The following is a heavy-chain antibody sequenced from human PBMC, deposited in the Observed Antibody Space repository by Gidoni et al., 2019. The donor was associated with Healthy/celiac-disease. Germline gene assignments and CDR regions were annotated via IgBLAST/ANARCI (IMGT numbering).Heavy chain of an antibody. CDR1: GGSISSSSYY. V-gene: IGHV4-39*01. Sequence: QLQLQESGPGLVKPSETLSLTCTVSGGSISSSSYYWGWIRQPPGKGLEWIGSIYYSGSTYYNPSLKSRVTISVDTSKNQFSLKLSSVTAADTAVYYCAATYYYGSGSYYNVVRDWYFDLWGRGTLVTVSS. CDR2: IYYSGST. J-gene: IGHJ2*01. D-gene: IGHD3-10*01. CDR3: AATYYYGSGSYYNVVRDWYFDL.